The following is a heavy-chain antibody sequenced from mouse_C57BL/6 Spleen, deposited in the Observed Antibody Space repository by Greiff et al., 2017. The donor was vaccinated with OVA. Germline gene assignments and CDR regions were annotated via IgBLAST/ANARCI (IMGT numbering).Heavy chain of an antibody. CDR3: ARGRGYDGSWFAY. J-gene: IGHJ3*01. Sequence: EVQLVESGGGLVQPGGSLKLSCAASGFTFSDYYMYWVRQTPEKRLEWVAYISNGGGSTYYPDTVKGRFTISRDNAKNTLYLQMSRLKSEDTAMYYCARGRGYDGSWFAYWGQGTLVTVSA. V-gene: IGHV5-12*01. CDR1: GFTFSDYY. CDR2: ISNGGGST. D-gene: IGHD2-2*01.